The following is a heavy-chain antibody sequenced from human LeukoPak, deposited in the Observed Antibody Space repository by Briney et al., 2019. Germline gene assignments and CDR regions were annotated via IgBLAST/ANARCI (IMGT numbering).Heavy chain of an antibody. V-gene: IGHV3-21*01. CDR1: GFTFSSYS. Sequence: GGSLRLSCAASGFTFSSYSMNWVRQAPGKGLEWVSSISSSSSYIYYADSVKGRFTISRDNAKNSLYLQMNSLRAEDTAVYYCARESSSGIVVAPFDYWGQGTLVTLSS. CDR2: ISSSSSYI. CDR3: ARESSSGIVVAPFDY. J-gene: IGHJ4*02. D-gene: IGHD2-15*01.